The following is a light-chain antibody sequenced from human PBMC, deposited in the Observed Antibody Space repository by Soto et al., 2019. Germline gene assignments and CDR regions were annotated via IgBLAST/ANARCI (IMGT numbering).Light chain of an antibody. Sequence: QSALTQPASVSGSPGHSITISCTGTSRDVGGYNYVSWYQQHPGKAPKLMIYEVSNRPSGVSNRFSGSKSGNTASLTISGLQAEEEADYYCSSYTSSSPYVFGTGTKVTVL. CDR1: SRDVGGYNY. V-gene: IGLV2-14*01. CDR3: SSYTSSSPYV. CDR2: EVS. J-gene: IGLJ1*01.